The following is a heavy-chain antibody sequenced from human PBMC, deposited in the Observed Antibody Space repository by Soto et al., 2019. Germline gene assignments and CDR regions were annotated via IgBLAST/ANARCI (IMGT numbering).Heavy chain of an antibody. J-gene: IGHJ4*02. CDR3: ARGGYYDSSGYYSYFDY. D-gene: IGHD3-22*01. CDR1: GGTFSSYA. CDR2: IIPIFGTA. Sequence: SVKVSCKASGGTFSSYAISWVRQAPGQGLEWMGGIIPIFGTANYAQKFQGRVTITADESTSTAYMELSSLRSEDTAVYYCARGGYYDSSGYYSYFDYWGQGTLVTVSS. V-gene: IGHV1-69*13.